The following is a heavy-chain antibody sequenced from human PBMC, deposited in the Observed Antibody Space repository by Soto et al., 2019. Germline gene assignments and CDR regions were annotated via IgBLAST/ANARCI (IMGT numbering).Heavy chain of an antibody. CDR2: ISSSSDKT. CDR1: VFSFSDYS. CDR3: ARLPKGSLVTA. Sequence: LVESGGALVYPGGSLRLSCIASVFSFSDYSMNWVRQAPGKGLQWVSYISSSSDKTYYADSVKGRFTVSRDNAKNALFLEMNSLRDDDTATYYCARLPKGSLVTAWGQGTRVTVSS. V-gene: IGHV3-48*02. J-gene: IGHJ4*02. D-gene: IGHD2-21*02.